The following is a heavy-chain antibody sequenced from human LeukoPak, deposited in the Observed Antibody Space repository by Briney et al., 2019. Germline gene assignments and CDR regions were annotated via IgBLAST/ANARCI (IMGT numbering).Heavy chain of an antibody. CDR1: GGTFSSYA. Sequence: SVKVSCKASGGTFSSYAISWVRQAPGQGLEWMGGIIPIFGTANYAQKFQGRVTITADESTSTAYMELSSLRSEDTAVYYCAREPRYCSSTSCHAEYFQHWGQGTLVTVSS. J-gene: IGHJ1*01. D-gene: IGHD2-2*01. CDR3: AREPRYCSSTSCHAEYFQH. CDR2: IIPIFGTA. V-gene: IGHV1-69*01.